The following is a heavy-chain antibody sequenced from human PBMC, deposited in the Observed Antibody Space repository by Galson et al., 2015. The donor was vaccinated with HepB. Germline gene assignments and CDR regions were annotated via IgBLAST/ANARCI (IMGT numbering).Heavy chain of an antibody. CDR2: ISYDGSNK. J-gene: IGHJ4*02. D-gene: IGHD1-26*01. CDR3: ARSIVGATRALDY. Sequence: SLRLSCAASGFTFSSYAMHWVRQAPGKGLEWVAVISYDGSNKYYADSVKGRFTISRDNSKNTLYLQMNSLRAEDTAVYYCARSIVGATRALDYWGQGTLVTVSS. V-gene: IGHV3-30-3*01. CDR1: GFTFSSYA.